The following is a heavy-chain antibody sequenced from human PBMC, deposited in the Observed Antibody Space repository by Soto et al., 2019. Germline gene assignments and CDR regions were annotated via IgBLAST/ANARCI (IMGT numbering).Heavy chain of an antibody. CDR1: GYSFTSYW. Sequence: GESLKISCKCSGYSFTSYWIGCVRQMPGKGLEWMGIIYPGDSDTRYSPSFQGQVTISADKSISTAYLEWSSLKASDTAMYYCASPQTYYYDSSGYHLGHWGQGTLVTVSS. CDR2: IYPGDSDT. J-gene: IGHJ4*02. CDR3: ASPQTYYYDSSGYHLGH. D-gene: IGHD3-22*01. V-gene: IGHV5-51*01.